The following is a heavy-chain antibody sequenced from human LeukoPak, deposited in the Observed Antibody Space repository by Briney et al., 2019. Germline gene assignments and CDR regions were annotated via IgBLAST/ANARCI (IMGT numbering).Heavy chain of an antibody. CDR2: IYYSGST. D-gene: IGHD5-18*01. J-gene: IGHJ4*02. V-gene: IGHV4-30-4*08. CDR1: GGSISSGDYY. CDR3: AREAVDTAMVDY. Sequence: SETLSLTCTVSGGSISSGDYYWRWIRQPPGTGLEWIGYIYYSGSTYYNPSLKSRVTISVDTSKNQFSLKLSSVTAADTAVYYCAREAVDTAMVDYWGQGTLVTVSS.